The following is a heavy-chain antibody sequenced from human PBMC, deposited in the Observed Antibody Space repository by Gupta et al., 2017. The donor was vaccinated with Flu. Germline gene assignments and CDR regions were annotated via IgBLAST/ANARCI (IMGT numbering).Heavy chain of an antibody. D-gene: IGHD3-10*01. V-gene: IGHV3-48*02. CDR3: ARDLNWAIII. CDR1: GFPCGARH. J-gene: IGHJ4*02. CDR2: ISSGGNR. Sequence: VGLVWPWGGLVPAVCPPRVSCGNSGFPCGARHMNWIRQAPGKGLEWISYISSGGNRDYADSERDRFTISRHDARESLFLKMNSLRDEDKALYYCARDLNWAIIIWGQGALVTVSS.